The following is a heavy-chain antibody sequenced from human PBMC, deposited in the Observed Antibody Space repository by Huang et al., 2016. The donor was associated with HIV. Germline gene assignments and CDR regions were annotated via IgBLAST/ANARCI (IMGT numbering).Heavy chain of an antibody. CDR1: GGSLSGYY. V-gene: IGHV4-34*02. CDR2: INHLGST. Sequence: QVHLQQWGAGLLKSAETLSLTCAVYGGSLSGYYWSWLRQTPGKGLEWIGEINHLGSTNYNHSLKGRVSISMDGSKKQFSLTLRSISDADTAVYSCARDATKNPRGWFDPWGQGTLVTVSS. D-gene: IGHD3-10*01. J-gene: IGHJ5*02. CDR3: ARDATKNPRGWFDP.